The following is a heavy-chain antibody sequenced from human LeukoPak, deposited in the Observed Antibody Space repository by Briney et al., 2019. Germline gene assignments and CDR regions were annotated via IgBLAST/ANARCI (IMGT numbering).Heavy chain of an antibody. J-gene: IGHJ4*02. CDR1: GFTFSSYA. CDR2: ISGSGGST. D-gene: IGHD1-26*01. Sequence: GGSLRLSCAASGFTFSSYAMSWVRQAPGKGLEWVSAISGSGGSTYYADSVKGQFTISRDNSKNTLYLQMNSLRAEDTAVYYCAKAVSGSYLGYWGQGTLVTVSS. CDR3: AKAVSGSYLGY. V-gene: IGHV3-23*01.